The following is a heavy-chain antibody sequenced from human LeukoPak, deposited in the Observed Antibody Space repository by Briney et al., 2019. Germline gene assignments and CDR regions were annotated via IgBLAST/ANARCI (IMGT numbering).Heavy chain of an antibody. V-gene: IGHV3-9*01. CDR1: GFTFDDDA. CDR2: ISWNSGSI. CDR3: AKDWDMVRGVIRLFDYFDY. J-gene: IGHJ4*02. D-gene: IGHD3-10*01. Sequence: PGRSLRLSCAASGFTFDDDAMHWVRQAPGKGLEWVSGISWNSGSIGYADSVKGRFPISRDNAKNSLYLQMNSLRAEDTALYYRAKDWDMVRGVIRLFDYFDYWGQGTLVTVSS.